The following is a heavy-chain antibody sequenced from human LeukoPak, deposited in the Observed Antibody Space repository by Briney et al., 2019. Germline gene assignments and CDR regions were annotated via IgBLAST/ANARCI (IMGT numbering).Heavy chain of an antibody. J-gene: IGHJ2*01. V-gene: IGHV4-39*07. CDR2: IYYSGST. CDR1: GGSISSSSYY. D-gene: IGHD7-27*01. CDR3: ARGSKLGRYFDL. Sequence: SETLSLTCTVSGGSISSSSYYWGWIRQPPGKGLEWIGSIYYSGSTYYNPSLKSRVTISVDTSKNQFSLKLSSVTAADTAVYYCARGSKLGRYFDLWGRGTLVTVSS.